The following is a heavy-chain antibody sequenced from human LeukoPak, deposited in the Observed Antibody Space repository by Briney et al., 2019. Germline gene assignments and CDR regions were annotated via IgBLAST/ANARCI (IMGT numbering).Heavy chain of an antibody. V-gene: IGHV1-69*13. CDR3: ARDKDYGEGGFDY. D-gene: IGHD4/OR15-4a*01. Sequence: SVKVSCKASGGTFSSYAISWVRQVPGQGLEWMGGIIPIFGTANYAQKFQGRVTITADESTSTAYMELSSLRSEDTAVYYCARDKDYGEGGFDYWGQGTLVTVSS. J-gene: IGHJ4*02. CDR2: IIPIFGTA. CDR1: GGTFSSYA.